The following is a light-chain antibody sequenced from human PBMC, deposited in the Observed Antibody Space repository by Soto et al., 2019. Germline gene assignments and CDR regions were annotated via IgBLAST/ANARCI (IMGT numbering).Light chain of an antibody. CDR3: CSSAGSYTLYV. CDR2: DVS. J-gene: IGLJ1*01. CDR1: SSDVGGYNY. V-gene: IGLV2-11*01. Sequence: QSVLTQPRSVSGSPGQSVTISCTGTSSDVGGYNYVSWYQQHPGKAPKLMIYDVSQRPSGVPDRFSGSKSGNTASLTISGLQAEDEAEYYCCSSAGSYTLYVFGTGTKLTVL.